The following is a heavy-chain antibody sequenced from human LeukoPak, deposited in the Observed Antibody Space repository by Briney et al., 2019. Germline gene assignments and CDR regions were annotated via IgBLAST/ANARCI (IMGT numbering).Heavy chain of an antibody. D-gene: IGHD2-15*01. CDR3: ARDLYSYCSGGSCYGRGFFDY. V-gene: IGHV3-21*01. CDR1: GFTFSSYS. CDR2: ISSSSYI. J-gene: IGHJ4*02. Sequence: GGSLRLSCAASGFTFSSYSMNWVRQAPGKGLEWVSSISSSSYIYYADSVKGRFTISRDNAKNSLYLQMNSLRAEDTAVYYCARDLYSYCSGGSCYGRGFFDYWGQGTLVTVSS.